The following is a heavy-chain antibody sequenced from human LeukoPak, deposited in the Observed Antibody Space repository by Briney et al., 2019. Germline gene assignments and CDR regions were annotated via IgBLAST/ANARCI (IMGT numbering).Heavy chain of an antibody. J-gene: IGHJ4*02. V-gene: IGHV3-7*01. Sequence: PGGSLRLSCAASGFTFSSYWMSWVRQAPGKGLEWVANIKQDGSEKYYVDSVKGRCTISRDNAKNSLYLQMNSLRAEDTAVFYCARDLWYYDSSGFDYWGQGTLVTVSS. CDR1: GFTFSSYW. CDR3: ARDLWYYDSSGFDY. D-gene: IGHD3-22*01. CDR2: IKQDGSEK.